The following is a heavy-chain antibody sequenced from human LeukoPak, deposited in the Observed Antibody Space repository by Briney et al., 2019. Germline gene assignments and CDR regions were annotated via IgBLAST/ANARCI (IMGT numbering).Heavy chain of an antibody. V-gene: IGHV3-23*01. J-gene: IGHJ6*02. CDR2: ISGDGATT. CDR3: ARDPLSGSYYNGINYYYYYGMDV. CDR1: GFPFSSYA. Sequence: GGSLRLSCAASGFPFSSYAMTWVRQAPGKGLEWVSSISGDGATTYHADSVKGRFTISRDNAKNTVYLEISILGAEDTAVYYCARDPLSGSYYNGINYYYYYGMDVWGQGTTVTVSS. D-gene: IGHD3-10*01.